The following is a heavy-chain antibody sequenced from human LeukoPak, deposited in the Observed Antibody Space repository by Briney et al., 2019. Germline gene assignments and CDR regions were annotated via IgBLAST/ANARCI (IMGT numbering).Heavy chain of an antibody. V-gene: IGHV3-23*01. Sequence: GGSLRLSCAASGFTFSSYAMSWVRQAPGKGLEWVSAISGSGGSTYYADSVRGRFTISRDNSKNTLYLQMNSLRAEDTAVYYCAKSHCTNGVCPNWFDPWGQGTLVTVSS. CDR3: AKSHCTNGVCPNWFDP. J-gene: IGHJ5*02. D-gene: IGHD2-8*01. CDR2: ISGSGGST. CDR1: GFTFSSYA.